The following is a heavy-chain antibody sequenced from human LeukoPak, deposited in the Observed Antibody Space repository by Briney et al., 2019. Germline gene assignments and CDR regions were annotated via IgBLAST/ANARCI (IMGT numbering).Heavy chain of an antibody. J-gene: IGHJ5*02. CDR3: AREAAMVPNWFDP. CDR1: GYSFTRYW. D-gene: IGHD5-18*01. CDR2: IYPGDSDT. Sequence: GESLKISCKGSGYSFTRYWIGWVRQMPGKGLEWMGIIYPGDSDTRYSPSFQGQVTISADKSISTAYLQWSSLKASDTAMYYCAREAAMVPNWFDPWGQGTLVTVSS. V-gene: IGHV5-51*01.